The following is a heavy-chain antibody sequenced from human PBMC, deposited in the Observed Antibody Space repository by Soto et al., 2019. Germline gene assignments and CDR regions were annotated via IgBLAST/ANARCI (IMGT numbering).Heavy chain of an antibody. CDR3: ATSYGSGYRAFDY. CDR1: GDTFSFYT. CDR2: VNPILSMS. J-gene: IGHJ4*02. Sequence: QVQLVQSGAELKKPGSSVKVSCKASGDTFSFYTINWVRQAPGLGLEWMGRVNPILSMSNYAQKFQGRVTMTAEDSTSTAYMELRSLRSADTAFYYCATSYGSGYRAFDYWGQGALVTVSS. D-gene: IGHD3-10*01. V-gene: IGHV1-69*02.